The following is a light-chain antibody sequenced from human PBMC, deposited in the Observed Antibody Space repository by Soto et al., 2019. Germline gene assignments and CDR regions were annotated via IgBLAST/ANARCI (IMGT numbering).Light chain of an antibody. CDR2: EVS. V-gene: IGLV2-14*01. J-gene: IGLJ1*01. CDR1: SSDVGGYNY. CDR3: FSYTSSTAYV. Sequence: QSALTQPASVSGSPGQSITISCTGTSSDVGGYNYVSWYQLHPGKAPKLMVYEVSNRPSGISNRFSASKSGNTASLTISGLQAEDEADYYCFSYTSSTAYVFGTATKLTVL.